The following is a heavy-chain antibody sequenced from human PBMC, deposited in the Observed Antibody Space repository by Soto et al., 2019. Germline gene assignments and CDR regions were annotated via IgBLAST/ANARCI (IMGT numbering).Heavy chain of an antibody. Sequence: ASVKVSCKASGYTFTSYYMHWVRQAPGQGLEWMGIINPSGGSTSYAQKFQGRVTMTRDTSTSTVYMELSSLRSEDTAVYYCARAADGYDESSAFDIWGQGTMVTVSS. CDR2: INPSGGST. J-gene: IGHJ3*02. V-gene: IGHV1-46*01. D-gene: IGHD5-12*01. CDR3: ARAADGYDESSAFDI. CDR1: GYTFTSYY.